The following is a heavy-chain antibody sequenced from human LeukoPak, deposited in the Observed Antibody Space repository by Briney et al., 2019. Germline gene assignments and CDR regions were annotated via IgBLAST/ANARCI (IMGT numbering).Heavy chain of an antibody. CDR3: ATRPAETTWFGVFDY. J-gene: IGHJ4*02. D-gene: IGHD3-10*01. V-gene: IGHV4-59*11. CDR2: VSDSETT. CDR1: GASMHNHY. Sequence: PSETLSLTYSVSGASMHNHYWSWIRQPPGKALEWIGYVSDSETTHYNPSLKSRVSMSVDTSKNEFSLRLSSVTAADTALYYCATRPAETTWFGVFDYWSRGTLVTVSS.